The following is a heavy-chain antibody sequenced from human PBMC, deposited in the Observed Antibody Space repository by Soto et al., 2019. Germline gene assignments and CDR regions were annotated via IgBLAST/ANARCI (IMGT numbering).Heavy chain of an antibody. D-gene: IGHD2-2*01. J-gene: IGHJ5*02. CDR3: ARDRRDCSSTSCFNWFDP. V-gene: IGHV1-69*08. CDR1: GGTFSSYT. CDR2: IIPILSIA. Sequence: QVQLVQSGAEVKKPGSSVKVSCKASGGTFSSYTISWVRQAPGQGLEWMGRIIPILSIANYAKKFQGRVTITADKSTSTAYMELSSLRSEDTAVYYCARDRRDCSSTSCFNWFDPWGEGTLVTVSS.